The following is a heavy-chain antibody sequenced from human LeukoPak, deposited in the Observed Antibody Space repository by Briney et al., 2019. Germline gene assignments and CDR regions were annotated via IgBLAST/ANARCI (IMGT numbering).Heavy chain of an antibody. D-gene: IGHD3-10*01. V-gene: IGHV5-51*01. CDR1: GYSFTSYW. CDR2: IYPGDSDT. Sequence: GESLQISCKGSGYSFTSYWIGWVRQMPGKGLEWMGIIYPGDSDTRYSPSFQGQVTISADKSISTAYLQWSSLKASDTAMYYCASPTYGFGSMGAFDIWGQGTMVTVSS. CDR3: ASPTYGFGSMGAFDI. J-gene: IGHJ3*02.